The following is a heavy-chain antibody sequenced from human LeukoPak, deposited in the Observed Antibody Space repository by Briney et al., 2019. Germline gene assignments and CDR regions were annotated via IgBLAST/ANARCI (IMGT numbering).Heavy chain of an antibody. V-gene: IGHV4-61*02. CDR1: GDSISSGSYY. D-gene: IGHD5-12*01. Sequence: RSETLSLTCTVSGDSISSGSYYWSWIRQPAGKGLEWIGRIYSSGRTNYNPSLKSRVTISVDTSKNQFSLRLSSVTAADTAVYYCAKVKGGYFYALDSWGQGTLVTVHS. CDR3: AKVKGGYFYALDS. J-gene: IGHJ4*02. CDR2: IYSSGRT.